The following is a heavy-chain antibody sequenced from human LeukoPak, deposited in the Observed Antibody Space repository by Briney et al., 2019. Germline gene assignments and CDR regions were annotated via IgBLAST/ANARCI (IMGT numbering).Heavy chain of an antibody. CDR2: IYYSGST. CDR3: ARGTGGYGSGRRSIDY. J-gene: IGHJ4*02. V-gene: IGHV4-39*07. Sequence: PSETLSLTCTVSGGSISSSSYYWGWIRQPPGKGLGWIGSIYYSGSTYYNPSLKSRVTISVDTSKNQFSLKLSSVTAADTAVYYCARGTGGYGSGRRSIDYWGQGTLVTVSS. CDR1: GGSISSSSYY. D-gene: IGHD3-10*01.